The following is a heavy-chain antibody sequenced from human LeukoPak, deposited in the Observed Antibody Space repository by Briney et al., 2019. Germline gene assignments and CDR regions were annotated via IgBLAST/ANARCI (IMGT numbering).Heavy chain of an antibody. J-gene: IGHJ4*02. V-gene: IGHV1-2*02. Sequence: ASVKVSCKASGYTFTGYYMHWVRQAPGQGLEWMGWINPNSGGTNYSQKFQGRVTMTRDTSISTAYMELSSLRSDDTAVYYCATVGYCGGDCFYFDYWGQGTLVTVSS. CDR2: INPNSGGT. D-gene: IGHD2-21*02. CDR3: ATVGYCGGDCFYFDY. CDR1: GYTFTGYY.